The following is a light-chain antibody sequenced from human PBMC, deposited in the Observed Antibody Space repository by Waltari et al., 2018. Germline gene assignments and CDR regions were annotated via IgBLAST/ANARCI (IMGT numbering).Light chain of an antibody. CDR1: QSISSW. CDR2: KAS. CDR3: QQYNSYSLT. V-gene: IGKV1-5*03. Sequence: DIQMTPSPPTLSASVGESVTITCRASQSISSWLAWYQQKPGKAPKLLIYKASSLESGVPSRFSGSGSVTEFTLTISSLQPDDFATYYCQQYNSYSLTFGGGTKVEIK. J-gene: IGKJ4*01.